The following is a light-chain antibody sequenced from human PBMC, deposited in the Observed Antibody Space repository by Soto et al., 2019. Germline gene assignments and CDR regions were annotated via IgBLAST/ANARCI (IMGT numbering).Light chain of an antibody. J-gene: IGLJ3*02. CDR1: SGHSRYA. CDR3: QTWGTGTWV. Sequence: QLVLTQSPSASASLGASVKLTCTLSSGHSRYAIAWHQQQPETGPRYLMKLNSDGSHSKGDGIPARFSGSSSVAARYLAISGLQAEDEADYYCQTWGTGTWVFGGGTKLTVL. V-gene: IGLV4-69*01. CDR2: LNSDGSH.